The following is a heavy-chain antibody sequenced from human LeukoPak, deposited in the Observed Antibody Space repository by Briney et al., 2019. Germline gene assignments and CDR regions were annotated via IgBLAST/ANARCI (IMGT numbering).Heavy chain of an antibody. V-gene: IGHV4-61*02. J-gene: IGHJ4*02. CDR2: IYTSGST. D-gene: IGHD3-10*01. CDR1: GGSISSGSYY. Sequence: SETLSLTCTVSGGSISSGSYYWSWIRQPAGKGLEWIGRIYTSGSTNYNPSLKSRATISVDTSKNQFSLKLSSVTAADTAVYYCARDRSYYYGSGALFDYWGQGTLVTVSS. CDR3: ARDRSYYYGSGALFDY.